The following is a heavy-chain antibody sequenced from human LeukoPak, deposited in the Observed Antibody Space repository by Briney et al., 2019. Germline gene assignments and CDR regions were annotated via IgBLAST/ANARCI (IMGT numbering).Heavy chain of an antibody. D-gene: IGHD6-19*01. Sequence: SQTLSLTCAISGDSVSSNVAAWNWIRQSPSRGLEWLGRTYYRSKWSNDYAVSVISRITINPDTSNNQFSLQLNSVTPEDTGVYYCARDLYSSAYYRFDSWGQGTLVTVSS. CDR3: ARDLYSSAYYRFDS. J-gene: IGHJ4*02. V-gene: IGHV6-1*01. CDR1: GDSVSSNVAA. CDR2: TYYRSKWSN.